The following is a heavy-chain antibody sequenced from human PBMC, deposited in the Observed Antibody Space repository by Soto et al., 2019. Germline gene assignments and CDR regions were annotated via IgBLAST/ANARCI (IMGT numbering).Heavy chain of an antibody. V-gene: IGHV4-31*03. CDR3: ARVLVDLRLAFAI. CDR1: GGSISSGGYY. J-gene: IGHJ3*02. CDR2: IYYSGST. D-gene: IGHD4-17*01. Sequence: KTSETLSLTCTVSGGSISSGGYYWSWIRQHPGKGLEWIGYIYYSGSTYYNPSLKSRVTISVDTSKNQLSLKLSSVTAADTAVYYCARVLVDLRLAFAIWGQATMATVSS.